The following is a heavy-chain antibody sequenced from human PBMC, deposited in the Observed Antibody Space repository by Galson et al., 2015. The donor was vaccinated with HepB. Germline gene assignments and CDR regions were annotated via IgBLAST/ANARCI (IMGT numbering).Heavy chain of an antibody. V-gene: IGHV3-15*01. Sequence: SLRLSCAISGLTFSNAWMNWVRQAPGKGLEWVGRIKSKGDGGTRDYAAPVKGRFTISRDDSQNTLYLQMNSPKTEDTAVYYCTTGIVVVPAALDYWGQGTLVTVSS. D-gene: IGHD2-2*01. CDR1: GLTFSNAW. CDR2: IKSKGDGGTR. J-gene: IGHJ4*02. CDR3: TTGIVVVPAALDY.